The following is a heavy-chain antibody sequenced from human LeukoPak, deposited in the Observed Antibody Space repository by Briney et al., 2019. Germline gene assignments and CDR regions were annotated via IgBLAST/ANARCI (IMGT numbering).Heavy chain of an antibody. CDR2: IYYSGST. CDR3: ARNTAYSGSYWGAALPVYFDS. J-gene: IGHJ4*02. D-gene: IGHD1-26*01. V-gene: IGHV4-31*03. Sequence: PSETLSLTCTVSGGSISSGDYYWSWIRQHPGKGLEWIGYIYYSGSTYYNPSLKSRVTISVDTSKNQFSLRLSSVTAANTAVYYCARNTAYSGSYWGAALPVYFDSWGQGTLVTVSS. CDR1: GGSISSGDYY.